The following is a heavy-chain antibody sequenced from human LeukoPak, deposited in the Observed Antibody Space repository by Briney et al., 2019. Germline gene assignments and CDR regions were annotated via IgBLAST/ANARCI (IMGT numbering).Heavy chain of an antibody. D-gene: IGHD3/OR15-3a*01. V-gene: IGHV3-23*01. J-gene: IGHJ4*02. CDR3: ARGRIGPDY. CDR1: GFTFSSYA. Sequence: PGGSLRLSCAASGFTFSSYAMRWVRQAPGKGLEWVSGISGSGGSTDYADSVKGRFTISRDNSKNTLYMQMNSLRAEDTAVYYCARGRIGPDYWGQGTLVTVSS. CDR2: ISGSGGST.